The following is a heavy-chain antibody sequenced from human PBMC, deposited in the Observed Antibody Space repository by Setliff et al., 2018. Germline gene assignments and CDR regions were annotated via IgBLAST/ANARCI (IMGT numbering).Heavy chain of an antibody. CDR1: GFTFSSYW. CDR3: ARQAADY. J-gene: IGHJ4*02. Sequence: PGGSLRLSCAASGFTFSSYWMSWVRQAPGKGLEWVANINQDGSEKYYVDSVRGRFTISRDNSKNTLYLQMNSLRVEDTAVYYCARQAADYWGQGTLVTVSS. D-gene: IGHD6-25*01. V-gene: IGHV3-7*01. CDR2: INQDGSEK.